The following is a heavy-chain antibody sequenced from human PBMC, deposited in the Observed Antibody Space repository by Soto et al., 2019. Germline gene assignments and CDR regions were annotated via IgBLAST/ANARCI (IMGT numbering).Heavy chain of an antibody. CDR1: GFTFNTYP. D-gene: IGHD3-10*01. V-gene: IGHV3-23*01. J-gene: IGHJ6*02. CDR3: AKGVLSFHYGMEV. CDR2: ISSTAGRTS. Sequence: GGALRLSCATSGFTFNTYPMTWVRQAPGKGLEWVSSISSTAGRTSSYADSVKGRFAISRDFSDNTVYLQMNNLRVDDTAVYFCAKGVLSFHYGMEVWGQGTTVTVS.